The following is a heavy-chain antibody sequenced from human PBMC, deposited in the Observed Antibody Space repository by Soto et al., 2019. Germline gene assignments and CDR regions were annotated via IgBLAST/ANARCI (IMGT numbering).Heavy chain of an antibody. CDR3: ARYSGYFDY. J-gene: IGHJ4*02. CDR2: IYYSGST. V-gene: IGHV4-59*01. CDR1: GGSISSYY. Sequence: SETLYLTCTVSGGSISSYYWSWIRQPPGKGLEWIGYIYYSGSTNYNPSLKSRVTISVDTSKNQFSLKLSSVTAADTAVYYCARYSGYFDYWGQGTLVTVSS. D-gene: IGHD1-26*01.